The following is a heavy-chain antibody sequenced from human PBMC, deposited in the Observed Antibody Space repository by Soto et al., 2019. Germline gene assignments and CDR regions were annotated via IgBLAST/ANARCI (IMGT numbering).Heavy chain of an antibody. J-gene: IGHJ4*02. CDR3: ASSYDSSGYYYPTYYFDY. Sequence: QVQLVQSGAEVKKPGSSVKVSCKASGGTFSSYAISWVRQAPGQGLEWMGGIIPIFGTANYAQKFQGRVTITADESTSTDYMELSSLRSEDTAVYYCASSYDSSGYYYPTYYFDYWGQGTLVTVSS. CDR2: IIPIFGTA. CDR1: GGTFSSYA. V-gene: IGHV1-69*01. D-gene: IGHD3-22*01.